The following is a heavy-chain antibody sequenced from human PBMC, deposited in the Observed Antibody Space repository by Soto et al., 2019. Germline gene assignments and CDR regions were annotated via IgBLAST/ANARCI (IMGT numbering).Heavy chain of an antibody. CDR2: ILSSGGSI. J-gene: IGHJ6*03. V-gene: IGHV3-21*01. CDR3: VRYSGEQLVRRGFYYYYMDV. D-gene: IGHD6-6*01. Sequence: ESGGGLVKPGGSLRLSCAASGVTFSSFSFNWVRQAPGKGLEWVSFILSSGGSIYYADSVKGRFTISRDNAKNSLYLQMNSLKDEDTAVYYCVRYSGEQLVRRGFYYYYMDVWGKGTTVTVSS. CDR1: GVTFSSFS.